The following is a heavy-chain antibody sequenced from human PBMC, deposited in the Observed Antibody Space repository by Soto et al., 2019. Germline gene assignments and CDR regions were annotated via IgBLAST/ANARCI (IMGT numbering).Heavy chain of an antibody. D-gene: IGHD3-10*01. CDR2: ISKDGSKK. CDR1: GFMFSGFG. CDR3: ANPSGYYFGLGSHDEASDM. Sequence: QVQLVESGGGVVQPGRSLRLSCAASGFMFSGFGMHWVRQAPGKGLQWVAGISKDGSKKYYADSVKGRFTISRDNSKKTLHLQMNSLRAEDTAVYYCANPSGYYFGLGSHDEASDMWGQGTGVTVFS. J-gene: IGHJ3*02. V-gene: IGHV3-30*18.